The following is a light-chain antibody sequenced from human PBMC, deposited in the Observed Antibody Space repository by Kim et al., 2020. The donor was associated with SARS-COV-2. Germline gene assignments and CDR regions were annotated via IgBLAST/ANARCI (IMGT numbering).Light chain of an antibody. J-gene: IGKJ2*01. CDR1: QSVDSY. Sequence: LCPGERATLSCRASQSVDSYLAWYQHKPGQAPRLLIYDATNRATGIPARFSGSGSGTDFTLTISSLEPEDFAVYYCHQRSDWPPYTFGQGTKLEIK. V-gene: IGKV3-11*01. CDR3: HQRSDWPPYT. CDR2: DAT.